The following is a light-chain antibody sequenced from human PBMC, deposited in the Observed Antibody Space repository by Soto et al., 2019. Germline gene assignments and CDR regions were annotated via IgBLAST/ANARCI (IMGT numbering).Light chain of an antibody. Sequence: SALTQPASVSGSPGQSITISCTGTSSDVGGYNYVSWYQQHPGKAPKLMIYAVSNRPSGVSNRFSGSKSDNTATLTISGLQAEDEADYYCCSYTVSGTYVFGTGTKVTVL. CDR2: AVS. V-gene: IGLV2-14*01. CDR1: SSDVGGYNY. J-gene: IGLJ1*01. CDR3: CSYTVSGTYV.